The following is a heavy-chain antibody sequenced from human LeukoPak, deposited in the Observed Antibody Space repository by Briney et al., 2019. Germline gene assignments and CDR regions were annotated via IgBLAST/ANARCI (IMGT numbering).Heavy chain of an antibody. J-gene: IGHJ4*02. CDR1: GGSFSGYY. D-gene: IGHD5-18*01. V-gene: IGHV4-34*01. Sequence: PSETLSLTCAVYGGSFSGYYWGWIRQPPGKGLEWIGEINHSGSTNYNPSLKSRVTISVDTSKNQFSLKLSSVTAADTAVYYCARATGYGYSGGVSDYWGQGTLVTVSS. CDR3: ARATGYGYSGGVSDY. CDR2: INHSGST.